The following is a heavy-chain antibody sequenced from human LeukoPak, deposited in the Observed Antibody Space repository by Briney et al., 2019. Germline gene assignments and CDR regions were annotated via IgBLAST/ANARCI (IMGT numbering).Heavy chain of an antibody. Sequence: ASVKVSCKASGYTFTVYHIHWVRQAPGQGLEWMGWINPNTGGTNYAQKFQGRVTMTRDMSTRTVYMELSSLRSEDTAVYYCARGVPYYYGSGRLDPWGQGTLVTVSS. CDR3: ARGVPYYYGSGRLDP. CDR2: INPNTGGT. D-gene: IGHD3-10*01. CDR1: GYTFTVYH. V-gene: IGHV1-2*02. J-gene: IGHJ5*02.